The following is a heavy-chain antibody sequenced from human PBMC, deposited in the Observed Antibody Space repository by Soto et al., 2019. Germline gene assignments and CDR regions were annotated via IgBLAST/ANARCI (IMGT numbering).Heavy chain of an antibody. V-gene: IGHV3-33*01. D-gene: IGHD3-22*01. CDR1: GFTFSSYG. CDR3: ARTFNAYYYDSSGPYYYFDY. CDR2: IWYDGSNK. J-gene: IGHJ4*02. Sequence: PGGSLRLSCAASGFTFSSYGMHWVRQAPGKGLEWVAVIWYDGSNKYYADSVKGRFTISRDNAKNTLYLQMNSLRAEDTAVYYCARTFNAYYYDSSGPYYYFDYWGQGNLVTVSS.